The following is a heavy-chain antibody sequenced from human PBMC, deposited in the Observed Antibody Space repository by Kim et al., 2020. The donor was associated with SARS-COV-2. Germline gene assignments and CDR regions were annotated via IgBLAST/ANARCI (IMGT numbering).Heavy chain of an antibody. CDR1: GFTFSSYE. J-gene: IGHJ4*02. V-gene: IGHV3-48*03. CDR3: ARTGSGRGDHFDY. D-gene: IGHD2-15*01. Sequence: GGSLRLSCAASGFTFSSYEMNWVRQAPGKGLEWVSYISTSGSTVYYADSVKGRFTISRDNAKNSLYLQMNSLRGEDTAVYYCARTGSGRGDHFDYWGQGTLVTVSS. CDR2: ISTSGSTV.